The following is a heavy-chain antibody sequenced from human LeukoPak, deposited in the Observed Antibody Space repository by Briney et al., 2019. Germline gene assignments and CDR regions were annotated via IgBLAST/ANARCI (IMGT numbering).Heavy chain of an antibody. J-gene: IGHJ4*02. CDR3: ASSSGSPY. V-gene: IGHV3-30*04. Sequence: GGSLRLSCAASGFTFSSYAMHWVRQAPGKGLEWVAVISYDGSNKYYADSVKGRFTISRDNSKNTLYLQMNSLRAEDTAVYYCASSSGSPYWGQGTLVTVSS. CDR2: ISYDGSNK. D-gene: IGHD6-19*01. CDR1: GFTFSSYA.